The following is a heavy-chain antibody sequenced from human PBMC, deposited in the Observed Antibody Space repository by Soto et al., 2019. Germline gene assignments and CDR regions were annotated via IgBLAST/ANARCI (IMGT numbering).Heavy chain of an antibody. D-gene: IGHD2-8*01. CDR3: ARDRANYWFDP. CDR1: GGSISSYY. Sequence: KASETLSLTCTVSGGSISSYYWSWIRQPPGKGLEWIGYIYYSGSTNYNPSLKSRVTISVDTSKNQFSLKPSSVTAADTAVYYCARDRANYWFDPWGQGTLVTVSS. CDR2: IYYSGST. V-gene: IGHV4-59*01. J-gene: IGHJ5*02.